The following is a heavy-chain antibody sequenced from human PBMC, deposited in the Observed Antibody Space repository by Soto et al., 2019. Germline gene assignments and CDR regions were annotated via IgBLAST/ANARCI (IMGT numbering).Heavy chain of an antibody. D-gene: IGHD6-19*01. CDR3: ARDSIASYRFDP. CDR1: GFTFLSYG. J-gene: IGHJ5*02. V-gene: IGHV3-23*01. CDR2: ISGSDGTT. Sequence: EVQLLESGGGLVQPGGSLRLSCAASGFTFLSYGMTWVRQAPGQGLEWVSYISGSDGTTYYADSVKGRFTISRDNSKDTLYLQMTSLRAEDTAVYSCARDSIASYRFDPWGQGTLVTVSS.